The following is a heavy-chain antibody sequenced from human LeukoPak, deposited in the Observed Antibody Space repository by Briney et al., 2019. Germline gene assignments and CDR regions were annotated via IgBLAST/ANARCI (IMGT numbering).Heavy chain of an antibody. CDR3: TRDLNLEVPTEIWDESGTSGIFDI. CDR2: IHSGSIYM. Sequence: GGSLRLSCAASGFSLKTYSMNWVRQAPGKGLEWVSSIHSGSIYMYYADSVKGRFTISRDNAKNSLYLEMSSLSAEDTAVYYCTRDLNLEVPTEIWDESGTSGIFDIWGQGSLVTVSS. V-gene: IGHV3-21*06. J-gene: IGHJ3*02. CDR1: GFSLKTYS. D-gene: IGHD1-14*01.